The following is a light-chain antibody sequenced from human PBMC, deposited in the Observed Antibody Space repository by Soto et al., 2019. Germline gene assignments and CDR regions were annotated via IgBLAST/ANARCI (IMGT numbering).Light chain of an antibody. Sequence: HSVLTKPHSASGTPGQRVTIACAGSSSNIGSNTVNWYQQLPGTASKLLIYSNNQRPSGVPDRFSGSKSGTSASLAISGLQSEDEADYYCAAWDDSLNGPVFGGGTKLTVL. CDR1: SSNIGSNT. CDR2: SNN. J-gene: IGLJ3*02. CDR3: AAWDDSLNGPV. V-gene: IGLV1-44*01.